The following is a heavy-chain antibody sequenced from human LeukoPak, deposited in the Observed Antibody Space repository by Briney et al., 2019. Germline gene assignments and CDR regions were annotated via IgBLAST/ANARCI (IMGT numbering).Heavy chain of an antibody. J-gene: IGHJ4*02. D-gene: IGHD3-10*01. CDR1: GFTFRSYA. CDR3: ASRSTSRLWFAELFFDY. Sequence: GGSLRLSCAASGFTFRSYAMSWVRQAPGKGLEWVSAIRGSGGSTYYADSVKGRFTISRDNSKNTLYLQMNSLRAEDMAVYYCASRSTSRLWFAELFFDYWGQGTLVTVSS. CDR2: IRGSGGST. V-gene: IGHV3-23*01.